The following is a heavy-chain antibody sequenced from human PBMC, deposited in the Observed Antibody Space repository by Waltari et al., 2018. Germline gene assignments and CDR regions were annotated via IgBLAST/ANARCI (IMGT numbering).Heavy chain of an antibody. CDR2: IYYSGST. V-gene: IGHV4-39*01. J-gene: IGHJ5*02. Sequence: QLQLQESGPGLVKPSETLSLTCTVSGGSISSSSYYWGWIRQPPGKGLEWIGSIYYSGSTYYNPSLQSRVTISVDTSKNQFSLKLSSVTAADTAVYCCARSRGVAVAGTRSNWFDPWGQGTLVTVSS. CDR3: ARSRGVAVAGTRSNWFDP. D-gene: IGHD6-19*01. CDR1: GGSISSSSYY.